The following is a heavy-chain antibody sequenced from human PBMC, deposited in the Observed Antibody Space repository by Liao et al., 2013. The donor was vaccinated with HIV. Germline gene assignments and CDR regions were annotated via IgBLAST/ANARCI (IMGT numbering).Heavy chain of an antibody. CDR3: ARGSDIVVVVAATRENNWFDP. D-gene: IGHD2-15*01. CDR1: GGSLSSGSYY. Sequence: QVQLQESGPGLVQPSQTLSLTCTFSGGSLSSGSYYWSWIRQPAGKGLEWIGRIYTSGSTNYNPSLKSRVTMSADTSKNQFSLKLSSVTAADTAVYYCARGSDIVVVVAATRENNWFDPWGQGTLVTVSS. J-gene: IGHJ5*02. CDR2: IYTSGST. V-gene: IGHV4-61*02.